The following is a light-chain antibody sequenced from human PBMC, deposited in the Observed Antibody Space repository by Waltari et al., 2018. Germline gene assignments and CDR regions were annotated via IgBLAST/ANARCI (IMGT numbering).Light chain of an antibody. V-gene: IGLV1-47*01. CDR3: ATWDDRLSGRV. Sequence: QSVLTQPPSASGTPGQRVTISCSGSRSNSGSYYVSWYQQLPGPAPKLLSSETNQRPSGVPDRFSGSKSGTSASLAISGLRSEDEADYYCATWDDRLSGRVFGGGTKLTVL. J-gene: IGLJ3*02. CDR2: ETN. CDR1: RSNSGSYY.